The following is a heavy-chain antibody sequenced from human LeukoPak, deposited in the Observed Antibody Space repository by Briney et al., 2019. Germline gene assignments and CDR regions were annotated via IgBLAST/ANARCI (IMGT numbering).Heavy chain of an antibody. V-gene: IGHV4-59*01. CDR2: IYYSGST. CDR3: ARGMPWRSPKPLDY. CDR1: GGSISSYY. D-gene: IGHD2-2*01. Sequence: SETLSLTCTVSGGSISSYYWSWIRQPPGKGLGWIGYIYYSGSTNYNPSLKSRVTISVDTSKNQFSLKLSSVTAADTAVYYCARGMPWRSPKPLDYWGQGTLVTVSS. J-gene: IGHJ4*02.